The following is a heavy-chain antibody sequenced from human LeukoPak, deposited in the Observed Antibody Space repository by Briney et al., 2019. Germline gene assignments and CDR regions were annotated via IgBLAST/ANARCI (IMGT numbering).Heavy chain of an antibody. J-gene: IGHJ3*02. D-gene: IGHD2-2*01. CDR2: IYYSGST. CDR3: ARLVVVPAAMGLDAFDI. V-gene: IGHV4-59*08. CDR1: GGSISSYY. Sequence: SETLSLTCTVSGGSISSYYWSWIRQPPGKGLEWIGYIYYSGSTNYNPSLKSRVAISVDTSKNQFSLKLSSVTAADTAVYYCARLVVVPAAMGLDAFDIWGQGTMVTVSS.